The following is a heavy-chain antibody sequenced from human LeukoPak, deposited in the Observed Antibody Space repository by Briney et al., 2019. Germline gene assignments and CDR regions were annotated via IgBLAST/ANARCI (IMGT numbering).Heavy chain of an antibody. CDR3: ARDSTDCTNGVCYNWFDY. Sequence: GGSLRLSCAASGFTFSSSWMHWVRQAPGKGLVWVSRINGDGSSTNYADSVKGRFTISRDNARNTLYLQMNSLRAEDTAVYYCARDSTDCTNGVCYNWFDYWGQGTLVTVSS. V-gene: IGHV3-74*01. D-gene: IGHD2-8*01. CDR2: INGDGSST. CDR1: GFTFSSSW. J-gene: IGHJ4*02.